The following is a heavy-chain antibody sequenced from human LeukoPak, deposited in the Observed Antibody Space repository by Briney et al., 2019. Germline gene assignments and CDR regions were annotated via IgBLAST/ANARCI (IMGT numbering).Heavy chain of an antibody. CDR2: IYYSGST. V-gene: IGHV4-39*07. J-gene: IGHJ4*02. D-gene: IGHD2/OR15-2a*01. CDR1: GGSISSSSYY. Sequence: SETLSHTCTVSGGSISSSSYYWGWIRQPPGKGLEWIGSIYYSGSTYYNPSLKSRVTISVDTSKNQFSLKLSSVTAADTAVYYCARDYLFSFDYWGQGTLVTVSS. CDR3: ARDYLFSFDY.